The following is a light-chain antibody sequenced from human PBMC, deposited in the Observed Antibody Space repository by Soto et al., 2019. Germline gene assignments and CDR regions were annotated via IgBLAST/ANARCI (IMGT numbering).Light chain of an antibody. CDR3: QHYNTYPWT. CDR1: QSISSW. CDR2: KAS. V-gene: IGKV1-5*03. J-gene: IGKJ1*01. Sequence: DIQRTQSPSTLSASVGDRVTVTCRASQSISSWLAWYQQKAGKAPKLLIYKASALESGVPSRFSGSGSGTEFTLTISSLEPEDFATYYCQHYNTYPWTFGQGTKVDIK.